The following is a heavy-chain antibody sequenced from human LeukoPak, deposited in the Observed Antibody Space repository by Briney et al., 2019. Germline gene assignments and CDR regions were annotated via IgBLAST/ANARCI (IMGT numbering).Heavy chain of an antibody. CDR1: GFTFSSYA. Sequence: GGSLRLPCAASGFTFSSYAMHWVRQAPGKGLEYVSAISSNGGSTYYANSVKGRFTISRDNFKNTLYLQMGSLRAEDMAVYYCARANYGYYYDSSGSDYWGQGTLVTVSS. V-gene: IGHV3-64*01. D-gene: IGHD3-22*01. J-gene: IGHJ4*02. CDR2: ISSNGGST. CDR3: ARANYGYYYDSSGSDY.